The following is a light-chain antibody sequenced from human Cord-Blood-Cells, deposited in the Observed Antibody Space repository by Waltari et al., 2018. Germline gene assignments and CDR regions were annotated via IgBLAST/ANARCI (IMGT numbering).Light chain of an antibody. J-gene: IGLJ1*01. CDR2: YDS. CDR1: NIGSKS. V-gene: IGLV3-21*04. Sequence: SYVLTQPPSVSVAPGKTARITCGGNNIGSKSLHWYQQKPGQAPVLVIYYDSDRPSWIPERFSGSNSGNTATLTISRVEAGDEADYYCQVWDSSSDHVFGTGTKVTVL. CDR3: QVWDSSSDHV.